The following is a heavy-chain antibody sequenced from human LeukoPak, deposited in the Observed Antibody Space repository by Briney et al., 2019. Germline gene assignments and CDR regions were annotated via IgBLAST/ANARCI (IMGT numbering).Heavy chain of an antibody. CDR3: ATPMVRGVITDIPFDY. CDR1: GFTFSSYA. CDR2: ISGSGGST. V-gene: IGHV3-23*01. J-gene: IGHJ4*02. Sequence: GGSLRLSCAASGFTFSSYAMSWVRQAPGKGLEWVSAISGSGGSTYYADSVKGRFTISRDNSKNTLYLQMNSLRAEDTAVYYCATPMVRGVITDIPFDYWGQGTLVTVSS. D-gene: IGHD3-10*01.